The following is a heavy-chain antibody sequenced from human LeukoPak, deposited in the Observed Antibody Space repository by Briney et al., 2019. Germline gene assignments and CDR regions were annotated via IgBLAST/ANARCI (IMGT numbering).Heavy chain of an antibody. V-gene: IGHV3-7*01. CDR2: IKQDGSEK. Sequence: GGSLRLSCAASGFTFSSYWMSWVRQAPGKGLEWVANIKQDGSEKYYVDSVKGRFTISRDNAKNSLYLQMNSLRAEDTAVYYCARARSRSSGYYGTLFERHGMDVWGQGTTVTVSS. CDR3: ARARSRSSGYYGTLFERHGMDV. D-gene: IGHD3-22*01. CDR1: GFTFSSYW. J-gene: IGHJ6*02.